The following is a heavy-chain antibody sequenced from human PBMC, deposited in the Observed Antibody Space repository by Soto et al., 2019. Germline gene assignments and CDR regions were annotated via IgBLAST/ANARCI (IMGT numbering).Heavy chain of an antibody. Sequence: VGSLRLSCAASGFTFSSYSMNWVRQAPGKGLEWVSSISSSSSYIYYADPVKGRFTISRDNAKNSLYLQMNSLRAEDTAVYYCAAKTVIDYWGQGTLVTVSS. V-gene: IGHV3-21*01. J-gene: IGHJ4*02. CDR3: AAKTVIDY. CDR2: ISSSSSYI. D-gene: IGHD4-4*01. CDR1: GFTFSSYS.